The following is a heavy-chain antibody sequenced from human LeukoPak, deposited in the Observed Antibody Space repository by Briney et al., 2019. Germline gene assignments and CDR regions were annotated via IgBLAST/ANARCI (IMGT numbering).Heavy chain of an antibody. CDR1: GGSISSGDYY. CDR2: IYYSGST. J-gene: IGHJ6*04. CDR3: ARTTSCMDV. V-gene: IGHV4-30-4*01. D-gene: IGHD1-1*01. Sequence: SGTLSLTCTVSGGSISSGDYYWSWIRQPPGKCLEWIGYIYYSGSTYYNPSLKSRVDISVDTSKNKFSLTLSSVNAAATALYSRARTTSCMDVWGKGTPVTVSS.